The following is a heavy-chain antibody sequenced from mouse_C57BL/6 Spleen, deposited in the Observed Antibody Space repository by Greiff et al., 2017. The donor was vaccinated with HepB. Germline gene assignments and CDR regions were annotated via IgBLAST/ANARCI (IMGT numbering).Heavy chain of an antibody. J-gene: IGHJ1*03. Sequence: VQLQQSGAELVKPGASVKISCKASGYTFTDYYINWVKQRPGQGLEWIGKIGPGSGSTYYNEKFKGKATLTADKSSSTAYMQLSSLTSGDSAVYFCASSGYDYDFSYWYFDVWGTGTTVTVSS. CDR1: GYTFTDYY. D-gene: IGHD2-4*01. V-gene: IGHV1-77*01. CDR3: ASSGYDYDFSYWYFDV. CDR2: IGPGSGST.